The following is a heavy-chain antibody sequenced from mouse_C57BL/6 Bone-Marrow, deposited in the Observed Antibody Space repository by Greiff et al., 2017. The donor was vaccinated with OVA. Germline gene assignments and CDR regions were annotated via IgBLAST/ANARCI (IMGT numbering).Heavy chain of an antibody. V-gene: IGHV5-6*01. Sequence: EVHLVESGGDLVKPGGSLKLSCAASGFTFSSYGMSWVRQTPDKRLEWVATISSGGSYTYYPDSVKGRFTISRDNAKNTLYLQMSSLKSEDTAMYYCARRQLPYYFDYWGQGTTLTVSS. J-gene: IGHJ2*01. CDR1: GFTFSSYG. CDR2: ISSGGSYT. CDR3: ARRQLPYYFDY. D-gene: IGHD3-2*01.